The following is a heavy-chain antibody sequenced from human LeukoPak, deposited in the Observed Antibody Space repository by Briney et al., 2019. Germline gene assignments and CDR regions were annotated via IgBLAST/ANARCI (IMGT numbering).Heavy chain of an antibody. Sequence: PGGSLRLSCAASGFTFSSYAMSWVRQAPGKGLEWVSAISGSGGSTYYADSVKGRFTISRDNSKNTLYLQMNGLRAEDTAVYYCAKAPEKVLWPSYYFDYWGQGTLVTVSS. D-gene: IGHD3-10*01. CDR3: AKAPEKVLWPSYYFDY. J-gene: IGHJ4*02. CDR1: GFTFSSYA. CDR2: ISGSGGST. V-gene: IGHV3-23*01.